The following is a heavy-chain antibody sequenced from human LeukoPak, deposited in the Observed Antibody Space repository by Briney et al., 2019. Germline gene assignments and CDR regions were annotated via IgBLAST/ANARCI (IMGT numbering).Heavy chain of an antibody. CDR1: GFSLSTSGVG. J-gene: IGHJ4*02. CDR3: ALATAPILRFRGSYYFDY. V-gene: IGHV2-5*01. CDR2: IYWNDDK. Sequence: ESGPTLVKPTQTLTLTCTFSGFSLSTSGVGVGWIRQPPGKALEWLALIYWNDDKRYSPSLKSRPSITKDTSKNQVVLTMTNMDPVDTATYYCALATAPILRFRGSYYFDYWGQGTLVTVSS. D-gene: IGHD3-3*01.